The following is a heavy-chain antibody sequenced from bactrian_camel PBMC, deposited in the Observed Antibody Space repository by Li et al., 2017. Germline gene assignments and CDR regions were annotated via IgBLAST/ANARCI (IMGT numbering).Heavy chain of an antibody. CDR1: GFTFSSID. D-gene: IGHD6*01. V-gene: IGHV3S40*01. CDR3: AEHGGWYGLWKWEYDY. J-gene: IGHJ4*01. Sequence: VQLVESGGGLVQPGGSLRLSCAASGFTFSSIDMTWVRQVPGKGFEWLSIINRFGDNTYYADSVKGRFTISRDNAKNTLALEMNNLAPEDTAMYYCAEHGGWYGLWKWEYDYWGQGTQVTVS. CDR2: INRFGDNT.